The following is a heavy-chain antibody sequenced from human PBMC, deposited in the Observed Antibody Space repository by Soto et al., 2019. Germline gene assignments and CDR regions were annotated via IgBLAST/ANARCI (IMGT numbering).Heavy chain of an antibody. CDR2: IHLSGRV. D-gene: IGHD1-26*01. CDR3: ARTPTRGSSAWLDP. J-gene: IGHJ5*02. V-gene: IGHV4-34*01. Sequence: QVQLQQWGSGLLKPSETLSLTCAIDGGSFSDYYWHWIRQSPGKGLEWIGEIHLSGRVNFTPSLKSRATRSMDTSKNQFSLTLTSVTAADTAVYFFARTPTRGSSAWLDPWGRGNLVTVSS. CDR1: GGSFSDYY.